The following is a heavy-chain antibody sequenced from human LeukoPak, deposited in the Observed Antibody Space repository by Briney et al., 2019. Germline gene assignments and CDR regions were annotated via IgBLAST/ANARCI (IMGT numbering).Heavy chain of an antibody. Sequence: PGGSLRLSCAASEFTFSAYWMHWVRHAPGKGLVWVSRIRGDGSMTNYADSVKGRFTISRDNSKNTLYLQMNSLRAEDTAVYYCARDTGGSDFDYWGQGTLVTVSS. CDR1: EFTFSAYW. CDR2: IRGDGSMT. J-gene: IGHJ4*02. V-gene: IGHV3-74*01. D-gene: IGHD2-8*02. CDR3: ARDTGGSDFDY.